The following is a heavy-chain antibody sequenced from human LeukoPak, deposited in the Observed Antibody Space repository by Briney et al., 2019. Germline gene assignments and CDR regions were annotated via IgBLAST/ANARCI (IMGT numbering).Heavy chain of an antibody. J-gene: IGHJ6*03. CDR2: IKQDGSEK. D-gene: IGHD1-26*01. Sequence: GGSLRLSCVASEFTINNYWMSWVRQAPGKGLEWVANIKQDGSEKYYVDSVKGRFAISRDNAKNSLYLQMNSLRAEETAVYYCARGGYYMDVWGKGTTVTVSS. CDR3: ARGGYYMDV. V-gene: IGHV3-7*01. CDR1: EFTINNYW.